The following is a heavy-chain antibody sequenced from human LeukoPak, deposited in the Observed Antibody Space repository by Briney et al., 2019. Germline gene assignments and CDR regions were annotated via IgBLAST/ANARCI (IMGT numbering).Heavy chain of an antibody. CDR1: GYSISSGYY. V-gene: IGHV4-38-2*01. J-gene: IGHJ4*02. CDR2: IYHSGSP. Sequence: SETLSLTCAVSGYSISSGYYWGWIRQPPGKGLEWIGSIYHSGSPYYNPSLKSRVTISVDASKNQFSLKLSSVTAADTAVYYCARQSPDTAMAAFDYWGQGTLVTVSS. CDR3: ARQSPDTAMAAFDY. D-gene: IGHD5-18*01.